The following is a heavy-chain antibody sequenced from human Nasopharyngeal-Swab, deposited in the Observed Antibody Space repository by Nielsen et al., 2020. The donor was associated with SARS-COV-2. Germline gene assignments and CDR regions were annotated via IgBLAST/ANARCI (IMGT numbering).Heavy chain of an antibody. Sequence: VRQMPGKGLEWMGRIDPSDSYTNYSPSFQGHVTISADKSITTAYMQWSSLKASDTAMYYCARRTRYGITGTRGGFPVWGKGTTVTVSS. J-gene: IGHJ6*04. D-gene: IGHD1-7*01. CDR2: IDPSDSYT. V-gene: IGHV5-10-1*01. CDR3: ARRTRYGITGTRGGFPV.